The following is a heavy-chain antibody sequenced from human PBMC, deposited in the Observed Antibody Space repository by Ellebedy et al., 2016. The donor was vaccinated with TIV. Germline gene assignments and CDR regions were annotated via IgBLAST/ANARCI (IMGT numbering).Heavy chain of an antibody. CDR2: ISGDGSSA. CDR3: ARDGSEWSRDV. J-gene: IGHJ4*02. CDR1: GFSFNNFF. V-gene: IGHV3-21*01. D-gene: IGHD3-3*01. Sequence: GESLKISCAASGFSFNNFFMSWVRQAPGKGLEWVSTISGDGSSAYFADSVKGRFTISRDNGKNSVFLQMTSLRVEDTAVYYRARDGSEWSRDVWGQGTLVSVSS.